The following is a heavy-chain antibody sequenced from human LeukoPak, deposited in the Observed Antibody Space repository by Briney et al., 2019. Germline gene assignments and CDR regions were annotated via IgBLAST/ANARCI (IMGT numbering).Heavy chain of an antibody. Sequence: ASVKVSCKASGYTFTGYYMHWVRQAPGQGLEWMGIINPSGGSTSYAQKFQGRVTMTRDMSTSTVYMELSSLRSEDTAVYYCARDQYCGGDCYLSDAFDIWGQGTMVTVSS. V-gene: IGHV1-46*01. CDR3: ARDQYCGGDCYLSDAFDI. CDR1: GYTFTGYY. CDR2: INPSGGST. J-gene: IGHJ3*02. D-gene: IGHD2-21*02.